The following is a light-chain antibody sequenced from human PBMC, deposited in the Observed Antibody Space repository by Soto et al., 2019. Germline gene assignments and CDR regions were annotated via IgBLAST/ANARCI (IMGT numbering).Light chain of an antibody. Sequence: IHMTQSPSSLSASVGDRVTITCRASRRITTYLNWYQQKPGEAPKLLISTSGTLQRGVPSRFTGSGSGTDFTLTITGLQPADFATYFCQQTYNTPYTFVQGTKLEIK. V-gene: IGKV1-39*01. J-gene: IGKJ2*01. CDR2: TSG. CDR1: RRITTY. CDR3: QQTYNTPYT.